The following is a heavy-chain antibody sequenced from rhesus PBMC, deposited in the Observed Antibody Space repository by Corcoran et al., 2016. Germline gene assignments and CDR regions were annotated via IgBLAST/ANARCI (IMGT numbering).Heavy chain of an antibody. CDR2: IYGSSGST. J-gene: IGHJ4*01. CDR1: GGSISSNY. CDR3: ARSPIVGRVRSYFDD. Sequence: QVQLQESGPGLVKPSETLSLTCAVSGGSISSNYWSWIRQPPWKGLEWIGYIYGSSGSTYYNPSRKSRVTISTDASKNQFSLRLSSVTSADTAVYYCARSPIVGRVRSYFDDWGQGVLVTVSS. V-gene: IGHV4-147*01. D-gene: IGHD5-24*01.